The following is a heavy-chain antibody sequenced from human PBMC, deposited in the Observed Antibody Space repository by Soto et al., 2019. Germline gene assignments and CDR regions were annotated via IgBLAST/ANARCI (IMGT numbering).Heavy chain of an antibody. J-gene: IGHJ4*02. CDR3: APIFDFDWVWAFEY. CDR1: GFSLDTSGVG. CDR2: IYWDDDK. D-gene: IGHD3-9*01. Sequence: QITLKESGPTLVKPTQTLTLTCTFSGFSLDTSGVGVGWIRQPPGKTLEWLALIYWDDDKRYSPSLNSRLTTTKDTSKNQVVLRMTNVDPVDTATYYCAPIFDFDWVWAFEYWGQGALVTVSS. V-gene: IGHV2-5*02.